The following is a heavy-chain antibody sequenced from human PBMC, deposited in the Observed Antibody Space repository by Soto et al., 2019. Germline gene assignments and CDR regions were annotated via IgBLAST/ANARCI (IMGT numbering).Heavy chain of an antibody. D-gene: IGHD7-27*01. Sequence: PGESLKISCKGSGYTFTNYWIGWVRQMPGKGLEWMGIIYPGDSDTTYSPSFQGQVTISADKSISTAYLQWSSLKASDTAIYYCASPNGDGYYYYGMDVWGQGTTVTVSS. CDR2: IYPGDSDT. J-gene: IGHJ6*02. CDR1: GYTFTNYW. V-gene: IGHV5-51*01. CDR3: ASPNGDGYYYYGMDV.